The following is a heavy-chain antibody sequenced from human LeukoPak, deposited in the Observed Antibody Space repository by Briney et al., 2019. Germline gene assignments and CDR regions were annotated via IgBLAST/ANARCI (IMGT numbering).Heavy chain of an antibody. CDR3: ARYATEYCTNGVCYLNAFDI. V-gene: IGHV4-38-2*02. CDR2: IYHTGTT. J-gene: IGHJ3*02. CDR1: GYSIISDYY. D-gene: IGHD2-8*01. Sequence: SETLSLTCTVSGYSIISDYYWGWIRQPPGKELEWIGSIYHTGTTYYNPSLKSRVTISVDTSKNQFSLKLSSVTAADTAVYYCARYATEYCTNGVCYLNAFDIWGQGTMVTVSS.